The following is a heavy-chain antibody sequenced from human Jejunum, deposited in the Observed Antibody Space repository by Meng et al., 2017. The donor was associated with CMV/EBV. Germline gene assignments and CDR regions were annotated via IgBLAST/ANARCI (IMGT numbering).Heavy chain of an antibody. V-gene: IGHV4-39*07. Sequence: LTCTVSGGSSSSSSHYWGWSRQPPGKGLEWIGNIYHSGNTYYNPSLKSRVIISVDMSKSQFSLRLSSVTAADTAVYYCARDDSGIFRHWGQGTLVTVSS. CDR2: IYHSGNT. CDR1: GGSSSSSSHY. D-gene: IGHD3-10*01. CDR3: ARDDSGIFRH. J-gene: IGHJ1*01.